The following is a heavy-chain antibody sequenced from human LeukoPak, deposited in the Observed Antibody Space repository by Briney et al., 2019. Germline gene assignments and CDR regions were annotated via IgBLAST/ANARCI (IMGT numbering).Heavy chain of an antibody. CDR3: ARERDGFDAFDI. J-gene: IGHJ3*02. Sequence: PGGSLRLSCAASGFTFSSYSKNWVRQAPGKGLEWVSYISSSSSTIYYADSVKGRFTISRDNAKNSLYLQMNSLRAEDTAVYYCARERDGFDAFDIWGQGTMVTVSS. CDR2: ISSSSSTI. V-gene: IGHV3-48*04. CDR1: GFTFSSYS.